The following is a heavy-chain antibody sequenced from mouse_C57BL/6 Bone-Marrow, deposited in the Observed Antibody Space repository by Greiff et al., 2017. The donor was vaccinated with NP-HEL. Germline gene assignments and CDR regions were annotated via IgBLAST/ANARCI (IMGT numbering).Heavy chain of an antibody. CDR3: ARGNSNYGYFDV. V-gene: IGHV1-80*01. Sequence: QVQLQQSGAELVKPGASVKISCKASGYAFSSYWMNWVKQRPGKGLEWIGQIYPGDGDTNYNGKFKGKATLTADKSSSTAYMQLSSLTSEDSAVYFCARGNSNYGYFDVWGTGTTVTVSS. CDR1: GYAFSSYW. D-gene: IGHD2-5*01. CDR2: IYPGDGDT. J-gene: IGHJ1*03.